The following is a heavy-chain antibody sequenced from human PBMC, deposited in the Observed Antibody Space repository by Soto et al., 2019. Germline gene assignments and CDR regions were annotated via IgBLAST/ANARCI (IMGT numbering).Heavy chain of an antibody. CDR3: ATAKLLLPWLFDS. V-gene: IGHV3-66*01. D-gene: IGHD2-15*01. CDR1: GFTVSSNY. J-gene: IGHJ4*02. CDR2: IYSGGST. Sequence: GGTLRLSCAASGFTVSSNYMSWVRQATGKGLEWVSVIYSGGSTYYADSVKGRFIISRDDSKNTLFLQMNSLRAEDTAVYYCATAKLLLPWLFDSGGQGTLVPVSP.